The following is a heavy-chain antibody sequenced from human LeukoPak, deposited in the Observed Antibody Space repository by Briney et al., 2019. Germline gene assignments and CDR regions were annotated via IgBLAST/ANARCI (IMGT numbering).Heavy chain of an antibody. Sequence: SETLSLTCAVYGGSFSGYYWGWIRQPPGRGLEWTGSIYYTGITYYKPSLKSRVTISVDTSKDQFSLMLRSLTAADTAVYYCARHDRIGRSAGVPGNWIDPWGQGTLVTVSS. V-gene: IGHV4-39*01. J-gene: IGHJ5*02. CDR3: ARHDRIGRSAGVPGNWIDP. CDR1: GGSFSGYY. CDR2: IYYTGIT. D-gene: IGHD7-27*01.